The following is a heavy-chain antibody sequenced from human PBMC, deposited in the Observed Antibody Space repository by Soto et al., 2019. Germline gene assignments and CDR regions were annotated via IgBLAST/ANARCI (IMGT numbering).Heavy chain of an antibody. CDR3: ARGGVVVVIPDASSLVGNWFDP. V-gene: IGHV1-18*01. Sequence: QVQLVQSGAEVKKPGASVNVSCKTSGYSFSNSGINWVRQAPGQGLEWLGWISGYTGKARYAREFQGRLTMTTDTSARTAYRELRSLKSDDTAVYFCARGGVVVVIPDASSLVGNWFDPWGQGTLVTVSS. CDR1: GYSFSNSG. D-gene: IGHD2-8*02. CDR2: ISGYTGKA. J-gene: IGHJ5*02.